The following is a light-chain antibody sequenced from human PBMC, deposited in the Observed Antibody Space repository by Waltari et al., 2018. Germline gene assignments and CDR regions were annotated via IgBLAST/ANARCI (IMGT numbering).Light chain of an antibody. CDR1: YIGSKS. V-gene: IGLV3-21*02. CDR2: DDK. J-gene: IGLJ1*01. Sequence: SYVLTQAPSASVAPGQTARITCEGNYIGSKSVHWYQQRPGQAPVLVVYDDKDRPSGIPDRFSGSNSGNTATLTISRVEGGDEGDYFCQVWDSDSDHYVFASGTKVTVL. CDR3: QVWDSDSDHYV.